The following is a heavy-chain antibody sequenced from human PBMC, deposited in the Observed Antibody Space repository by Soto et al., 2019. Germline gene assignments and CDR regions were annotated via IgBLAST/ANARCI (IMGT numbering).Heavy chain of an antibody. CDR1: GFTFSDYY. J-gene: IGHJ4*02. CDR2: ISSTSAYT. V-gene: IGHV3-11*05. Sequence: QVQLVESGGGLVKPGGSLRLSCAASGFTFSDYYMTGFRQAPGKGLEWIAYISSTSAYTDYASSVKGRFTISRDNAKNSLYLQMNSLRTEDTAVYSCARAPSRRSPPDYWGQGTLVTVSP. CDR3: ARAPSRRSPPDY.